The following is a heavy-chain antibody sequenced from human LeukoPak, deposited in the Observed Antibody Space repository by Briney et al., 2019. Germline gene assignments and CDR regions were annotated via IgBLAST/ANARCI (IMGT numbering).Heavy chain of an antibody. Sequence: ASVKVSCKASGYTFTGYYMHWVRQAPGQGLEWMGIINPSGGSTSYAQKFQGRVTMTRDMSTSTVYMELSSLRSEDTAVYYCARVGRERFSSIAARSLDYWGQGTLVTVSS. D-gene: IGHD6-6*01. CDR3: ARVGRERFSSIAARSLDY. J-gene: IGHJ4*02. CDR1: GYTFTGYY. V-gene: IGHV1-46*01. CDR2: INPSGGST.